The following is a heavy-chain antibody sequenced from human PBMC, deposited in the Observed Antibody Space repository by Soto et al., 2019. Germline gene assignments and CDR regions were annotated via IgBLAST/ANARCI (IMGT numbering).Heavy chain of an antibody. Sequence: SETLSLTCTVSGGSISSYYWSWIRQPPGKRLEWIGYIYYSGSTNYNPSLKSRVTISVDTSKNQFSLKLSSVTAADTAVYYCAREASSGWGTNWFDPWGQGTLVTVSS. J-gene: IGHJ5*02. CDR2: IYYSGST. D-gene: IGHD6-19*01. CDR1: GGSISSYY. CDR3: AREASSGWGTNWFDP. V-gene: IGHV4-59*01.